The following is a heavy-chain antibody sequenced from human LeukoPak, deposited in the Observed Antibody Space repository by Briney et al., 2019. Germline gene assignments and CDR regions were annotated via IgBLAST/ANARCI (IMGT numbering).Heavy chain of an antibody. D-gene: IGHD2-21*02. J-gene: IGHJ4*02. Sequence: GGSLRLSCAASGFTFSDHYMDWVRQAPGKGLEWVGRIRNKANSYTTEYAASAKGRFTISRDDSKKSLYVQMNSLKTEDTAVYYCARVVLTAIDYWGQGTLVTVSS. V-gene: IGHV3-72*01. CDR3: ARVVLTAIDY. CDR1: GFTFSDHY. CDR2: IRNKANSYTT.